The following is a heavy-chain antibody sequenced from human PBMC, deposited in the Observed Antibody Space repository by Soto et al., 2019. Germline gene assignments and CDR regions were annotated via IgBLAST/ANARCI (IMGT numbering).Heavy chain of an antibody. CDR2: INHRGRV. V-gene: IGHV4-34*01. J-gene: IGHJ5*01. Sequence: PSETLSLTXAVYGGSFSGHSWTWIRQSPGKGLEWIGDINHRGRVNYSLSLKSRVTISLDTSKNQFSLTLSAVTAADTAMYYCSTRAYDTNGYYRFDPWGEGTLVTVSS. CDR3: STRAYDTNGYYRFDP. D-gene: IGHD3-22*01. CDR1: GGSFSGHS.